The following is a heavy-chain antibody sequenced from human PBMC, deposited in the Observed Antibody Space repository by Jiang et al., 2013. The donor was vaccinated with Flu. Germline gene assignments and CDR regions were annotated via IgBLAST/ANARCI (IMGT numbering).Heavy chain of an antibody. CDR1: GFTFSNHA. Sequence: LVQPGGSLRLSCAASGFTFSNHAMSWVRQAPGKGLEWVSVISGSASTTYSAESVKGRFTISRDNSKNRLYLQMNSLRAEDTAVYYCAKEFGIAGRDTRGDFDYWGQGTLVTVSS. CDR2: ISGSASTT. J-gene: IGHJ4*02. D-gene: IGHD6-13*01. CDR3: AKEFGIAGRDTRGDFDY. V-gene: IGHV3-23*01.